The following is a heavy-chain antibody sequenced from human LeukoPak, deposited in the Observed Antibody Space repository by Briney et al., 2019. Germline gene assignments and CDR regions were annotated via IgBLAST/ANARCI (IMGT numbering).Heavy chain of an antibody. CDR1: GGSFSGYY. Sequence: PSETLSLTCAVYGGSFSGYYWSWIRQPPGKGLEWIGEINHSGSTNYNPSLKSRVTISVDTSKNQFSLKLSSVTAADTAVYYCARVPMVRGGGSDYWGQGTLVTVSS. CDR3: ARVPMVRGGGSDY. D-gene: IGHD3-10*01. J-gene: IGHJ4*02. V-gene: IGHV4-34*01. CDR2: INHSGST.